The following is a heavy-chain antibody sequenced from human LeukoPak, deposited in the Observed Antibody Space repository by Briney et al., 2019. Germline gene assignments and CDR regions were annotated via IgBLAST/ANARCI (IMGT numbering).Heavy chain of an antibody. Sequence: ASVKVSCKASGYTFTDYYMHWVRQAPGQGLEWMGWVNPNSGGTDYAQRFQGRVTLTRDTSISTAYMELSGLTSDDTAIYYCVRDDVATNPLEFDYWGQGTLVTVSS. CDR1: GYTFTDYY. CDR2: VNPNSGGT. CDR3: VRDDVATNPLEFDY. D-gene: IGHD5-24*01. J-gene: IGHJ4*02. V-gene: IGHV1-2*02.